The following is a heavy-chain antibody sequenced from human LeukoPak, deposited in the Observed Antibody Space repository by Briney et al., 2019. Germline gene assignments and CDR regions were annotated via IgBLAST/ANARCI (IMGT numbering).Heavy chain of an antibody. V-gene: IGHV4-4*07. CDR2: IYTSGTT. Sequence: SETLSLTCTVSGDSISSYYWTWIRQPGGKALVWIGRIYTSGTTNYNPSLKSRVTISVDKSKNQFSLNLSSVTAADTAVYYCARDRPNLAGILDYWGQGTLVTVSS. J-gene: IGHJ4*02. CDR3: ARDRPNLAGILDY. D-gene: IGHD6-19*01. CDR1: GDSISSYY.